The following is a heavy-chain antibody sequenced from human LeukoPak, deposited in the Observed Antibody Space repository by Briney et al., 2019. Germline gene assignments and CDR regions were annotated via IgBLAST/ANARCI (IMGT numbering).Heavy chain of an antibody. D-gene: IGHD2-8*01. CDR3: AKDRSVLMVYAIPEGYYFDY. J-gene: IGHJ4*02. Sequence: PGGSLRLSCAASGPHFSGYWMSWVRQAPGKGLEWVAFIRYDGSNKYYADSVKGRFTISRDNSKNTLYLQMNSLRAEDTAVYYCAKDRSVLMVYAIPEGYYFDYWGQGTLVTVSS. CDR1: GPHFSGYW. V-gene: IGHV3-30*02. CDR2: IRYDGSNK.